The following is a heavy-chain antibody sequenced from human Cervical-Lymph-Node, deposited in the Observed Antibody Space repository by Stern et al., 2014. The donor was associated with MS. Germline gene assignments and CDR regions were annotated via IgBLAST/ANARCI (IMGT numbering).Heavy chain of an antibody. V-gene: IGHV1-69*01. CDR3: ASAHPATRRGYKGMNV. Sequence: VQLVASGSEVRKPGSSVNVTCKASGGTFRNFAVNWVRQAPGQGLEWVGGIIPVFGTPTYAQKFQGRVTIISDESTNTVYVELSGLTTDDTATYFCASAHPATRRGYKGMNVWGQGTTIAVSS. CDR2: IIPVFGTP. CDR1: GGTFRNFA. J-gene: IGHJ6*02. D-gene: IGHD2-2*01.